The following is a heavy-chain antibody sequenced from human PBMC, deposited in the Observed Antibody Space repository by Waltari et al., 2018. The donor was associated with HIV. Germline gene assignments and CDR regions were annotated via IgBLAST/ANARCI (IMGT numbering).Heavy chain of an antibody. J-gene: IGHJ4*02. Sequence: EVQLGESGGGLVQPGGSLRLSGAASGFTFSSYGMSWVRQAPGKGLEWVANIKQDGSEKYYVDSVKGRFTISRDNAKNSLYLQMNSLRAEDTAVYYCARDPLVEHRGILDYWGQGTLVTVSS. D-gene: IGHD1-1*01. V-gene: IGHV3-7*01. CDR1: GFTFSSYG. CDR2: IKQDGSEK. CDR3: ARDPLVEHRGILDY.